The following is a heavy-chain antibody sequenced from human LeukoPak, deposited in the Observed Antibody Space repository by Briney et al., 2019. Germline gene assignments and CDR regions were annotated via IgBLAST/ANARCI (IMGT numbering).Heavy chain of an antibody. V-gene: IGHV4-30-4*08. CDR2: IYYSGST. D-gene: IGHD4-17*01. CDR1: GGSISSGDYY. Sequence: PSETLPLTCTVSGGSISSGDYYWSWIRQPPGKGLEWIGYIYYSGSTYYNPSLKSRVTISVDTSKNQFSLKLSSVTAADTAVYYCARVATTGYYFDYWGQGTLVTVSS. J-gene: IGHJ4*02. CDR3: ARVATTGYYFDY.